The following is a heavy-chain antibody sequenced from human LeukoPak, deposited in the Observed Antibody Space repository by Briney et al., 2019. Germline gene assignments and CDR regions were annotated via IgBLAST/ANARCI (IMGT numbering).Heavy chain of an antibody. V-gene: IGHV1-69*05. Sequence: SVKVSCKASGGTFSNYAISWVRQAPGQGLEWMGVIIPIFGTANYAQKLQGRVTITTEESTSTAYMELSSLRSDDTAVYYCARDTREKQYYHDTSGDWYFDLWGRDTGVPVFS. CDR3: ARDTREKQYYHDTSGDWYFDL. D-gene: IGHD3-22*01. CDR1: GGTFSNYA. J-gene: IGHJ2*01. CDR2: IIPIFGTA.